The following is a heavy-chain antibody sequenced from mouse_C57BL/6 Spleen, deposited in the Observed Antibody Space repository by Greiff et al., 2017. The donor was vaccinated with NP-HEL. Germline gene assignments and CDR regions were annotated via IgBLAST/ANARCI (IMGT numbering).Heavy chain of an antibody. Sequence: VQLQQPGAELVRPGSSVKLSCKASGYTFTSYWMHWVKQRPIQGLEWIGNIDPSDSETHYNQKFKDKATLTVDKSSSTAYMQLSSLTSEDSAVYYCARSQLYYGSSFDYWGQGTTLTVSS. V-gene: IGHV1-52*01. D-gene: IGHD1-1*01. CDR3: ARSQLYYGSSFDY. CDR2: IDPSDSET. J-gene: IGHJ2*01. CDR1: GYTFTSYW.